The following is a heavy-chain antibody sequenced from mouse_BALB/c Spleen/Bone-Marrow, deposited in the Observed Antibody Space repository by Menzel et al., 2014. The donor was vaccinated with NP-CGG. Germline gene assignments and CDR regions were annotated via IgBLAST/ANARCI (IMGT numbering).Heavy chain of an antibody. J-gene: IGHJ2*01. CDR2: IYPGDGDT. CDR3: ARGFPFDY. V-gene: IGHV1-87*01. Sequence: QAQLQQSGAELARPGASVKLSCKASGYTFTSYWMQWVKRRPGQGLEWIGAIYPGDGDTRYTQKFKGKATLTADKSSSTAYMQLSSLASEDSAVYYCARGFPFDYWGQGTTLTVSS. CDR1: GYTFTSYW.